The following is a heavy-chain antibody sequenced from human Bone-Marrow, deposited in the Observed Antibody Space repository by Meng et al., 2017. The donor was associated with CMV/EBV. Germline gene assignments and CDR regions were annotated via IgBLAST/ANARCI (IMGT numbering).Heavy chain of an antibody. CDR2: ISYDGSNK. J-gene: IGHJ6*02. CDR3: ARSDDRYYYYGMDV. V-gene: IGHV3-30*04. Sequence: GESLKISCSASGFTFSSYAMHWVRQAPGKGLEWVAVISYDGSNKYYADSVKGRFTISRDNSKNTLYLQMNSLRAEDTAVYYCARSDDRYYYYGMDVWGQRTTVTVAS. CDR1: GFTFSSYA.